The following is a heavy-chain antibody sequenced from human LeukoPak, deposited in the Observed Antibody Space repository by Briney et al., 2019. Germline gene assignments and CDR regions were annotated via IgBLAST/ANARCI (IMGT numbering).Heavy chain of an antibody. CDR2: IYSGGST. CDR3: ARAVATGTDAFDI. CDR1: GFTVSSSY. J-gene: IGHJ3*02. D-gene: IGHD5-12*01. Sequence: PGGSLRLSCAASGFTVSSSYMSWVRQAPGKGLEWVSVIYSGGSTYYADSVKGRFTISRDNSKNTLYLQMNSLGAEDTAVYYCARAVATGTDAFDIWGQGTMVTVSS. V-gene: IGHV3-53*01.